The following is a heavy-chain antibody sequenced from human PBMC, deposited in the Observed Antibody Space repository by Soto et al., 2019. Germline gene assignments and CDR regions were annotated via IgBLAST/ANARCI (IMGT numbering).Heavy chain of an antibody. CDR2: IIPIFGTA. CDR1: GGTFSSYA. D-gene: IGHD3-22*01. Sequence: ASVKVSCKASGGTFSSYAISWVRQAPGQGLEWMGGIIPIFGTANYAQKFQGRVTITADESTSTAYMELSSLRSEDTAVYYCARNYDSSGYWYYFDYWGQGTLVTVSS. CDR3: ARNYDSSGYWYYFDY. V-gene: IGHV1-69*13. J-gene: IGHJ4*02.